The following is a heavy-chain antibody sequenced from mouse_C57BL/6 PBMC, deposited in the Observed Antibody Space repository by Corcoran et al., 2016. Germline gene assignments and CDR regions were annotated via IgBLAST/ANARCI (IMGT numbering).Heavy chain of an antibody. CDR3: ASLRLYDYDEGYYAMDY. J-gene: IGHJ4*01. D-gene: IGHD2-4*01. Sequence: QIQLVQSGPELKKPGETVKISCKASGYTFTTYGMSWVKQAPGKALKWMGWINTYSGVPTYADDFKGRFAFSLETSASTAYLQINNLKNEDTATYFCASLRLYDYDEGYYAMDYWGQGTSVTVSS. V-gene: IGHV9-3*01. CDR1: GYTFTTYG. CDR2: INTYSGVP.